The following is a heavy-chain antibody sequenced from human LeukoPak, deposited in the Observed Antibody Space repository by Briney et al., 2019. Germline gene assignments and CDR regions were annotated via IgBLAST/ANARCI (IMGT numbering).Heavy chain of an antibody. CDR1: GFTFSNYA. D-gene: IGHD2-15*01. CDR2: ISGSGDTT. Sequence: GGSLRLSCAASGFTFSNYAMSWVRQAPGGGLEWVSAISGSGDTTFHADSVKGRFTTSRDNSMNTLSLQMSGLRVEDSAVYFCAKDTSAWWYHRAYMNVWGTGTTVTVSS. V-gene: IGHV3-23*01. J-gene: IGHJ6*03. CDR3: AKDTSAWWYHRAYMNV.